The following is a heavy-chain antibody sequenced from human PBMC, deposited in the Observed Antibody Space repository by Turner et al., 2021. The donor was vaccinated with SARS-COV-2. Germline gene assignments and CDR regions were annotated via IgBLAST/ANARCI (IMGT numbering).Heavy chain of an antibody. Sequence: QVQLVQSGAEVKKPGSSVKVSCKASGGTFSSYAISWVRQAPGQGLEWMGGINPNSGGTNYAQKFQGRVTMTRDTSISTVYMDLSRLRSDDTAVYYCASSANSSGWHSWGQGTLVTVSS. CDR3: ASSANSSGWHS. J-gene: IGHJ5*02. CDR2: INPNSGGT. CDR1: GGTFSSYA. V-gene: IGHV1-2*02. D-gene: IGHD6-19*01.